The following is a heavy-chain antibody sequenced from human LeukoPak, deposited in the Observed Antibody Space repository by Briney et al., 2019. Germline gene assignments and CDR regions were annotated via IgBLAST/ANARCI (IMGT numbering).Heavy chain of an antibody. CDR1: GGSISSSSYY. J-gene: IGHJ4*02. CDR2: IYYSGST. Sequence: SETLSLTCTVSGGSISSSSYYWGWIRRPPGKGLEWIGSIYYSGSTYYNPSLKSRVTISVDTSKNQFSLKLSSVTAADTAVYYCARAISGTKLLDYWGQGTLVTVSS. V-gene: IGHV4-39*01. D-gene: IGHD1-14*01. CDR3: ARAISGTKLLDY.